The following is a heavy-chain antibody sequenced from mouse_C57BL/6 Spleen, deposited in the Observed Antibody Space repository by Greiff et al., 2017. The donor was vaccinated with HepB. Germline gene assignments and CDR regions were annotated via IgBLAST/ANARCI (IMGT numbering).Heavy chain of an antibody. CDR2: IRSKSNNYAT. CDR3: VSRNFAY. Sequence: EADGGLVQPKGSLKLSCAASGFSFNTYAMNWVRQAPGKGLEWVARIRSKSNNYATYYADSVKDRFTISRDDSESMLYLQMNNLKTEDTAMYYCVSRNFAYWGQGTLVTVSA. CDR1: GFSFNTYA. J-gene: IGHJ3*01. V-gene: IGHV10-1*01.